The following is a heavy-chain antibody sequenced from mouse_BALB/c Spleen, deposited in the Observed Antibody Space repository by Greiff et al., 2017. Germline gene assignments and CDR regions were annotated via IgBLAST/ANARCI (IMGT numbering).Heavy chain of an antibody. V-gene: IGHV1-9*01. CDR3: ARERDYGYDGDWYFDV. CDR1: GYTFSSYW. J-gene: IGHJ1*01. CDR2: ILPGSGST. Sequence: QVQLQQSGAELMKPGASVKISCKATGYTFSSYWIEWVKQRPGHGLEWIGEILPGSGSTNYNEKFKGKATFTADTSSNTAYMQLSSLTSEDSAVYYCARERDYGYDGDWYFDVWGAGTTVTVSS. D-gene: IGHD2-2*01.